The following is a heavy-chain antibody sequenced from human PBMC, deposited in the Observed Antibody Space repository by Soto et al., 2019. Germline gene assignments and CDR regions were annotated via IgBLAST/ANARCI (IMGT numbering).Heavy chain of an antibody. Sequence: QVQLVQSGAEVKKPGASVKVSCKASGYTFTSYGISWVRQAPGQGLEWMGWISAYNGNTNYAQKLQGRVTMTTDTSTSTAYMELRSQRSDDTAVYYCARESPSQRPSGSYYPFDYWGQGTLVTVSS. CDR3: ARESPSQRPSGSYYPFDY. J-gene: IGHJ4*02. D-gene: IGHD1-26*01. V-gene: IGHV1-18*01. CDR1: GYTFTSYG. CDR2: ISAYNGNT.